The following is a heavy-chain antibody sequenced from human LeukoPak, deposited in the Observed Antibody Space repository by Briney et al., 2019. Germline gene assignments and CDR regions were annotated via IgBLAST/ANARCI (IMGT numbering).Heavy chain of an antibody. Sequence: SETLSLTCTVSGYSISSGYYWGWIRQPPGKGLEWIGSIYHSGSTYYNPSLKSRVTISVDTSKNQFSLKLSSVTAADTAVYYCARESDGSGSYYNDYYYYMDVWGKGTTVTISS. CDR1: GYSISSGYY. J-gene: IGHJ6*03. CDR2: IYHSGST. V-gene: IGHV4-38-2*02. CDR3: ARESDGSGSYYNDYYYYMDV. D-gene: IGHD3-10*01.